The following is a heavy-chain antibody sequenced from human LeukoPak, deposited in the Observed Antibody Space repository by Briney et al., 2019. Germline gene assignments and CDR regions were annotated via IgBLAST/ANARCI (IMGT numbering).Heavy chain of an antibody. CDR1: GFTFSSYA. J-gene: IGHJ3*02. V-gene: IGHV3-30*04. D-gene: IGHD3-22*01. Sequence: PGGSLRLSCAASGFTFSSYAMHWVRQAPGKGLEWVAVTSYDGSNKYYADSVKGRFTISRDNSKNTLYLQMNSLRAEDTAVYYCARTYYYDSSDQRAFDIWGQGTMVTVSS. CDR3: ARTYYYDSSDQRAFDI. CDR2: TSYDGSNK.